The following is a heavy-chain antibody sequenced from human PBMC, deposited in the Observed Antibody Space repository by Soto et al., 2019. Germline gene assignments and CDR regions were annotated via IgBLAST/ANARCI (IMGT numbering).Heavy chain of an antibody. CDR1: GFSFSSYA. CDR3: ARELGALHRNFDY. J-gene: IGHJ4*02. D-gene: IGHD1-26*01. V-gene: IGHV3-30*03. CDR2: ISYDGSLK. Sequence: GGSLRLSCAASGFSFSSYAMHWVRQAPGKGLEWVAIISYDGSLKYYADSVQGRFTISRDTSKNTLFLQMDSLRAEDTAVYYCARELGALHRNFDYWGQGTLVTVSS.